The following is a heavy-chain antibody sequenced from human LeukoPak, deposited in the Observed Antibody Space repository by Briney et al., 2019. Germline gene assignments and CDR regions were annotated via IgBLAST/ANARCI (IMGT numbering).Heavy chain of an antibody. CDR1: GVSFSGYY. V-gene: IGHV4-34*01. D-gene: IGHD3-10*01. CDR3: ARGADYGSGSLESGY. Sequence: SETLSLTCAVYGVSFSGYYWSWIRQPPGKGLEWIGEINHSGSTNYNPSLKSRVTISVDTSKNQFSLKLSSVTAADTAVYYCARGADYGSGSLESGYWGQGTLVTVSS. J-gene: IGHJ4*02. CDR2: INHSGST.